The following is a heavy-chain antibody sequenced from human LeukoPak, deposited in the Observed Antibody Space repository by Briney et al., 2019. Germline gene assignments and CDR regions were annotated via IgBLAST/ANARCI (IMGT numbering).Heavy chain of an antibody. CDR3: TRRFCRGDTCYHIDF. Sequence: VASVKVSCKASGYTFSDYYMHWVRQAPGLGLEWMGWIKPNNGATNYAQKFQGRVTMTRDTSISTAYMEVSSLRSDDTAVYYCTRRFCRGDTCYHIDFWGQGTLVTVSS. V-gene: IGHV1-2*02. CDR2: IKPNNGAT. D-gene: IGHD2-15*01. J-gene: IGHJ4*02. CDR1: GYTFSDYY.